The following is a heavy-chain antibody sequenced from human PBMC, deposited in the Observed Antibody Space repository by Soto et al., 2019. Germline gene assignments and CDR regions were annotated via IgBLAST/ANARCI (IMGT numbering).Heavy chain of an antibody. J-gene: IGHJ4*02. CDR1: GYTFTSYY. CDR2: INPSGDT. Sequence: QMQLVQSGAEVKKPGASVKVSCKASGYTFTSYYMHWVRQAPGQGLEWMGIINPSGDTSYAQKFQGRVTMSRDTSTITVYMELSSLRSEDTAVYYCARVYCSGGSCYSIDYWGQGTLVTVSS. V-gene: IGHV1-46*03. CDR3: ARVYCSGGSCYSIDY. D-gene: IGHD2-15*01.